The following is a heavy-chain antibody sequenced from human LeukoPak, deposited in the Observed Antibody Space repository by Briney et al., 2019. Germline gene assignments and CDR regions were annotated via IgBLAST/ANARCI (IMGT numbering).Heavy chain of an antibody. J-gene: IGHJ6*03. Sequence: SETLSLTCTVSGGSISSSSYYWGWIRQPPGKGLEWIGSIYYSGSTYYNPSLKSRVTISVDTSKNQFSLKLSSVTAADTAVYYCARLSYSSGWYNYYYYMDVWGKGTTVTISS. V-gene: IGHV4-39*07. CDR3: ARLSYSSGWYNYYYYMDV. CDR2: IYYSGST. D-gene: IGHD6-19*01. CDR1: GGSISSSSYY.